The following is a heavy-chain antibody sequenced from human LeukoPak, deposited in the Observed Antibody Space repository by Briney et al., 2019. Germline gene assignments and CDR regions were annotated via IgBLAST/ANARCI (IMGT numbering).Heavy chain of an antibody. Sequence: TGGSLRLSCAASGFTFSSYAMSWVRQAPGKGLEWVSAISGSGGSTYYADSVKGRFTISRDNSKNTLYLQMNSLRAEDTAVYYCAKGVRRDGYNPFDYWGQGTLVTVSS. J-gene: IGHJ4*02. CDR3: AKGVRRDGYNPFDY. D-gene: IGHD5-24*01. V-gene: IGHV3-23*01. CDR1: GFTFSSYA. CDR2: ISGSGGST.